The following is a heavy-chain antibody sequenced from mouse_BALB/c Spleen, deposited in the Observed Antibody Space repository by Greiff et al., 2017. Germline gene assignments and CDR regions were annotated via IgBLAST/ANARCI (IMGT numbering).Heavy chain of an antibody. CDR3: NAWGGNYFPFDY. CDR1: GFNIKDTY. J-gene: IGHJ2*01. D-gene: IGHD2-1*01. Sequence: EVMLVESGAELVKPGASVKLSCTASGFNIKDTYMHWVKQRPEQGLEWIGWIDPENGDTEYAPKFQGKATMTADTSSNTAYLQLSSLTSEDTAVYYCNAWGGNYFPFDYWGQGTTLTVSS. CDR2: IDPENGDT. V-gene: IGHV14-4*02.